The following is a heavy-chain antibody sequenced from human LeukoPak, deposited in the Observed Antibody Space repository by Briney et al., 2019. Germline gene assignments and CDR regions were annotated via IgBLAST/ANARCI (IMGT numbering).Heavy chain of an antibody. CDR3: AREYSGSQRGVYGY. Sequence: ASVKVSCKASGYTFTSYGISWVRQAPGQGVEWMGWISAYNGNTNYAQKLQGRVTMTTDTSTSTAYMELRSLRSDDTAVYYCAREYSGSQRGVYGYWGQGTLVTVSS. D-gene: IGHD1-26*01. CDR2: ISAYNGNT. J-gene: IGHJ4*02. CDR1: GYTFTSYG. V-gene: IGHV1-18*01.